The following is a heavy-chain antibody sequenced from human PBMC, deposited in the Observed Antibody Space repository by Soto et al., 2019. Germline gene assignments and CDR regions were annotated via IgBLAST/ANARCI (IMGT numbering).Heavy chain of an antibody. Sequence: GGCMRLSCAASGFSFTDYALSWVRQAPGQGLKWVGTISGIGGSTYLADSVKGRLSISRDNSKNTVSLLMNSLRAEDTAVYFRARGSSGYTSCWYYFDNRGRGTLLTVSS. CDR1: GFSFTDYA. D-gene: IGHD2-2*01. V-gene: IGHV3-23*01. J-gene: IGHJ4*02. CDR2: ISGIGGST. CDR3: ARGSSGYTSCWYYFDN.